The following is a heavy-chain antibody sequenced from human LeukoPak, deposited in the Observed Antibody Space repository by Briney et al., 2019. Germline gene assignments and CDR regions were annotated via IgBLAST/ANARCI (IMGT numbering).Heavy chain of an antibody. V-gene: IGHV3-48*02. J-gene: IGHJ4*02. CDR3: ARHDFGGNSGDY. D-gene: IGHD4-23*01. Sequence: PGGSLRLSCAASGFTFSSYGMNWVRQAPGKGLEWVSYIGTSSSTIYYADSVKGRFTISRDNARNSLYLQMNSPRDEDTAVYYCARHDFGGNSGDYWGQGTLVTVSS. CDR2: IGTSSSTI. CDR1: GFTFSSYG.